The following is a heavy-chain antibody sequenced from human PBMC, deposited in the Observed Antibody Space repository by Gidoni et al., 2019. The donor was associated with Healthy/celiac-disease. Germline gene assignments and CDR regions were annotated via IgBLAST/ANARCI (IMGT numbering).Heavy chain of an antibody. Sequence: EVQLVESGGGLVQPGVSLKLSFAASGFTFSGSAMHWGRQAAGKGLEWVGRIRSKANRYATAYAAAVKGRLTISRDDSKNTAYLQMNSLKTEDTAVYYCTRGTYYGDYNYFDYWGQGTLVTVSS. CDR3: TRGTYYGDYNYFDY. CDR2: IRSKANRYAT. J-gene: IGHJ4*02. CDR1: GFTFSGSA. V-gene: IGHV3-73*01. D-gene: IGHD4-17*01.